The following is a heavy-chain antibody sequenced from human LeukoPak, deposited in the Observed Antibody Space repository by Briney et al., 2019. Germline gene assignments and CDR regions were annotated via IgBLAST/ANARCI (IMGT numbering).Heavy chain of an antibody. D-gene: IGHD4-17*01. Sequence: GGSLRLSCAASGFAFSSYSMNWVRQAPGKGLEWVSYISSSSSTIYYADSVKGRFTISRDNAKNSLYLQMNSLRAEDTAVYYCARGTASITVTTMVWYFDLWGRGTLVTVSS. CDR2: ISSSSSTI. J-gene: IGHJ2*01. CDR3: ARGTASITVTTMVWYFDL. V-gene: IGHV3-48*01. CDR1: GFAFSSYS.